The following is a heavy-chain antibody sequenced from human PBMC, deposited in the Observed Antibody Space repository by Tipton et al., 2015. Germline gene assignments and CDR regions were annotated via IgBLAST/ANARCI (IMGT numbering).Heavy chain of an antibody. J-gene: IGHJ4*02. CDR1: GGSISSSSYY. CDR3: ACQDYDSLTRDYQTVDY. CDR2: LYFSGST. V-gene: IGHV4-39*01. Sequence: LRLSCTVSGGSISSSSYYWAWIRQPPGKGLEWIGSLYFSGSTYYNPSLKSRVTISIDRFKNQFSLKLSSVTAADTAVYYCACQDYDSLTRDYQTVDYWGLGTLVTVSS. D-gene: IGHD3-9*01.